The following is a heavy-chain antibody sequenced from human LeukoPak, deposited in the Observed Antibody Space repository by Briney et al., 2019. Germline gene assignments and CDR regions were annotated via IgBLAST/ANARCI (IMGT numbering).Heavy chain of an antibody. Sequence: SETLSLTCTVSGGSISSYYWSWIRQPPGKGLEWIGYIYYSGSTNYNPSLKSRVTISVDTSKNQFSLKLSSVTAADTAVYYCARHGLVGPTYYDILTGYPGGGGMDVWGQGTTVTVSS. J-gene: IGHJ6*02. CDR3: ARHGLVGPTYYDILTGYPGGGGMDV. V-gene: IGHV4-59*08. D-gene: IGHD3-9*01. CDR2: IYYSGST. CDR1: GGSISSYY.